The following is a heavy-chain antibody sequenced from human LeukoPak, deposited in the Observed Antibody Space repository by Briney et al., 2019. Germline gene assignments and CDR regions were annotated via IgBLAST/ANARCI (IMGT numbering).Heavy chain of an antibody. CDR1: GYTFTSYD. CDR3: AREYSPMVRGVIDYYYYGMDV. D-gene: IGHD3-10*01. CDR2: MNPNSGNT. Sequence: ASVKVSCKASGYTFTSYDINWVRQATGQGLEWMGWMNPNSGNTGYAQKFQGRVTMTRNTSISTAYMELSSLRSEDTAVYYCAREYSPMVRGVIDYYYYGMDVWGQGTLVTVSS. J-gene: IGHJ6*02. V-gene: IGHV1-8*01.